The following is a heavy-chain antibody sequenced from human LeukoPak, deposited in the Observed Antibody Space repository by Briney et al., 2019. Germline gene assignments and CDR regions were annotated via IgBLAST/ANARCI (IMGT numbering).Heavy chain of an antibody. V-gene: IGHV3-23*01. CDR1: GFTFSVYA. J-gene: IGHJ4*02. CDR2: ISYSGGGT. Sequence: GGSLRLSCAASGFTFSVYAMTWVRQAPGKGLEWVSSISYSGGGTYYADSVKGRFTISRDNSKNTLFLQMNSLRVEDTAVYYCAKDQSRDYGSGSYFRGVFGYWGQGTLVPVSS. CDR3: AKDQSRDYGSGSYFRGVFGY. D-gene: IGHD3-10*01.